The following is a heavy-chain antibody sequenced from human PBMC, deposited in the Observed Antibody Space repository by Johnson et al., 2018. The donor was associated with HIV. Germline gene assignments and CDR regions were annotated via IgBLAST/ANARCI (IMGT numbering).Heavy chain of an antibody. J-gene: IGHJ3*02. D-gene: IGHD3-10*01. Sequence: VQLVESGGGLVKPGGSLTLSCAVSGFTFSNAWMSWVRQAPGKGLEWVGRIKSKTDGGTTDYAAPVKGRFTISRDDSKNTLYLQMNSLKTEDTAVYYCTTDLIRRYYGSGLRDAFDIWGQGTMVTVSS. CDR1: GFTFSNAW. CDR2: IKSKTDGGTT. V-gene: IGHV3-15*01. CDR3: TTDLIRRYYGSGLRDAFDI.